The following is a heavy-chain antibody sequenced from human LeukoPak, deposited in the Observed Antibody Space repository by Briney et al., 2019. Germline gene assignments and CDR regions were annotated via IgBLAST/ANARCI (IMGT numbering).Heavy chain of an antibody. CDR1: GGSISSGSYY. V-gene: IGHV4-61*10. Sequence: SETLSLTCTVSGGSISSGSYYWSWIRQPAGKGLECIGEVNHSGSTTYNPSLKRRVMISVDKSKNQFSLRLSSVTAADTAVYYCARGVCDGINCYPWYYYYGLDAWGQGTTVTVSS. D-gene: IGHD3-16*01. CDR2: VNHSGST. CDR3: ARGVCDGINCYPWYYYYGLDA. J-gene: IGHJ6*02.